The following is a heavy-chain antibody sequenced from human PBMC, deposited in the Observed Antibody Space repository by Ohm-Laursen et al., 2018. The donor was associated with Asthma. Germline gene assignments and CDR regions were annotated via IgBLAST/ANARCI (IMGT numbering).Heavy chain of an antibody. CDR3: AADRGIAAAGHTFWFDP. J-gene: IGHJ5*02. Sequence: GSSVKVSCKASGFTFTSSAVQWVRQARGQRLEWIGWIVVGSGNTNYAQKFQERVAITRDMSTSTAYMELSSLRSEDTAVYYCAADRGIAAAGHTFWFDPWGQGTLVTVSS. CDR1: GFTFTSSA. D-gene: IGHD6-13*01. CDR2: IVVGSGNT. V-gene: IGHV1-58*01.